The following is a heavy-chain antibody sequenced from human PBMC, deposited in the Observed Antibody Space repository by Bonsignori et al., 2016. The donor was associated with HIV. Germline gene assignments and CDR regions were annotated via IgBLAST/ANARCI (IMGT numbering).Heavy chain of an antibody. CDR3: ARSPILHTMVRGVMYFDY. D-gene: IGHD3-10*01. V-gene: IGHV1-46*01. Sequence: WVRQAPGQGLEWMGIINPSGGSTSYAQKFQGRVTMTRDTSTSTVYMELSSLRSEDTAVYYCARSPILHTMVRGVMYFDYWGQGTLVTVSS. J-gene: IGHJ4*02. CDR2: INPSGGST.